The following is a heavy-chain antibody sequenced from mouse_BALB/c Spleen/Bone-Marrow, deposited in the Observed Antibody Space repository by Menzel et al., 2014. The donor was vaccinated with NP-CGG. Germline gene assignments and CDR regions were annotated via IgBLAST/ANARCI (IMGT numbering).Heavy chain of an antibody. Sequence: EVMLVESGGGLVQPGGSLKLSCAASGFDFSRYWMTWVRQAPGKGLEWIGEINPASSTINYTPSLKDKFTISRDNAKNTLYLQMSKVRSEDTALYYCAKNYYYGYVAYWGQGTLVTVSA. CDR1: GFDFSRYW. J-gene: IGHJ3*01. CDR2: INPASSTI. CDR3: AKNYYYGYVAY. D-gene: IGHD1-2*01. V-gene: IGHV4-1*02.